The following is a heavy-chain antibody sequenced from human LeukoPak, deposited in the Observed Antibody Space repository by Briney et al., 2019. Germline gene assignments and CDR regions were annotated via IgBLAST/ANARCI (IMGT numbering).Heavy chain of an antibody. CDR1: GFTFSSYA. J-gene: IGHJ6*03. CDR2: ISYDGSNK. CDR3: ARGNGLWPVYYYMDV. D-gene: IGHD2-8*01. V-gene: IGHV3-30*04. Sequence: GGSLRLSCAASGFTFSSYAMHWVRQAPGKGLEWVEVISYDGSNKYYADSVKGRFTISRDNSKNTLYLQFNSLRAEDTAVYYCARGNGLWPVYYYMDVWGKGTTVTVSS.